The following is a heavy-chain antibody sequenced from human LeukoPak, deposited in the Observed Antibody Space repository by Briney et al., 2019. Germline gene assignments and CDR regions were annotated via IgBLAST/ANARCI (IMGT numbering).Heavy chain of an antibody. J-gene: IGHJ4*02. V-gene: IGHV3-30*03. CDR3: ATERGLFSGSYYALFDH. Sequence: WRSLRLSCAASGFTFSTYGMHWVRQAPGKGLEWVAVISYDGTQTYHADSVKGRFTISRDNSKNTLYLQMNSLRAEDTAVYYCATERGLFSGSYYALFDHWGQGTLVTVSS. D-gene: IGHD1-26*01. CDR1: GFTFSTYG. CDR2: ISYDGTQT.